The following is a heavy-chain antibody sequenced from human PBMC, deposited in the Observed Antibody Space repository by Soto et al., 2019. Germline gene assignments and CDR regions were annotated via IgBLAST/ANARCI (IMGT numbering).Heavy chain of an antibody. D-gene: IGHD4-17*01. Sequence: GGSLRLSCAASGFTFSSYGMHWVRQAPGKGLEWVAVIWYDGSNKYYADSVKGRFTISRDNSKNTLYLQMNSLRAEDTAVYYCARDGTTVTTASGMDVWGQGTTVTVSS. V-gene: IGHV3-33*01. J-gene: IGHJ6*02. CDR2: IWYDGSNK. CDR3: ARDGTTVTTASGMDV. CDR1: GFTFSSYG.